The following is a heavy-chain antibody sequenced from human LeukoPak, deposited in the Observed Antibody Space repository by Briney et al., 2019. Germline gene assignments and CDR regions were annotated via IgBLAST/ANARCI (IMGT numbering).Heavy chain of an antibody. CDR2: ADYTGST. J-gene: IGHJ4*02. D-gene: IGHD6-6*01. Sequence: PSETLSLTCTVSGASISTYYWSWIRQSPGEGLEWIGYADYTGSTHYNPSLKSRVTMFVDMSKNQFSLRLSSVTAADTAVYYCARHRAYSSSSPFDYWGQGTLVTVSS. CDR3: ARHRAYSSSSPFDY. CDR1: GASISTYY. V-gene: IGHV4-59*08.